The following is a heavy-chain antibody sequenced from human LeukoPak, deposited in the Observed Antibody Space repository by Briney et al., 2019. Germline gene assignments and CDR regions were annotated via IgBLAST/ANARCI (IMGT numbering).Heavy chain of an antibody. J-gene: IGHJ4*02. CDR3: SGPPSRTVDY. CDR2: ISYDGTNK. CDR1: GFTFNVYA. Sequence: GRSLRLSCAASGFTFNVYAMHWVRQAPGKGLEWVAFISYDGTNKYYADSVKGRFTISRDNSKNTLYLQMNSLRAEDTAVYYCSGPPSRTVDYWGQGTLVTVSS. V-gene: IGHV3-30-3*01. D-gene: IGHD5-12*01.